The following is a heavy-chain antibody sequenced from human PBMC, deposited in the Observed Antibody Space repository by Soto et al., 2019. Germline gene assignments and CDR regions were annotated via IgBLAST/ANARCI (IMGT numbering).Heavy chain of an antibody. D-gene: IGHD3-10*01. CDR3: ARNMDYYYGPGSGNGHGF. V-gene: IGHV1-2*02. CDR1: GYTFTAYY. J-gene: IGHJ6*02. CDR2: INPKFGDT. Sequence: QVQLVQSGAEVKEPGDSVRVSCEASGYTFTAYYIHWARQAPGQGLEWMGWINPKFGDTTYAQDFQGRVSMTSDMSISTVYMELSRLTSDDTAIYYCARNMDYYYGPGSGNGHGFWGQGTTVTVFS.